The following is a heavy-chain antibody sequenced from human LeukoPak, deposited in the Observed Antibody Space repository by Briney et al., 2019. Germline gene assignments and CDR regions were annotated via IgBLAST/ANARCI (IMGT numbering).Heavy chain of an antibody. V-gene: IGHV3-74*01. CDR2: INDDGSDT. D-gene: IGHD6-19*01. CDR3: ARDLVAGTTPAFDI. J-gene: IGHJ3*02. CDR1: GFTFKLYW. Sequence: PGGSLRLSCAASGFTFKLYWMHWVRQVPGKGPVWVARINDDGSDTVYADSVKGRFTISRDNAKNSLYLQMNSLRAEDTAVYYCARDLVAGTTPAFDIWGQGTMVTVSS.